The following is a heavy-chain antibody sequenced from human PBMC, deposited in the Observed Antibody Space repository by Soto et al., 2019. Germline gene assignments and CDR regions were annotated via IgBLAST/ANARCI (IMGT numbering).Heavy chain of an antibody. CDR1: GFTFSSYA. D-gene: IGHD2-15*01. CDR2: ISGSGGST. Sequence: EVQLLESGGGLVQPGGSLRLSCAASGFTFSSYAMSWVRQAPGKGLEWVSAISGSGGSTYYADSVKGRFTISRDNSKNTLYLQMNSLRAEDTAVYYCAKLISGYCSGGSCYSLGFDPWGQGTLVTVSS. J-gene: IGHJ5*02. CDR3: AKLISGYCSGGSCYSLGFDP. V-gene: IGHV3-23*01.